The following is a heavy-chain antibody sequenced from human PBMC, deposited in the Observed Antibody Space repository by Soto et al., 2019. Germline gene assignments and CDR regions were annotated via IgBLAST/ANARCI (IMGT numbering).Heavy chain of an antibody. Sequence: ASVKVACKASGGTFSIYAISWVRQAPGQGLEWMGGIIPIFGTANYAQKFQGRVTITADESTSTAYMELSSLRSEDTAVYYCARDRDNGNGHGYYYYGMDVWGKGTTVTVSS. J-gene: IGHJ6*04. CDR3: ARDRDNGNGHGYYYYGMDV. V-gene: IGHV1-69*13. D-gene: IGHD1-20*01. CDR1: GGTFSIYA. CDR2: IIPIFGTA.